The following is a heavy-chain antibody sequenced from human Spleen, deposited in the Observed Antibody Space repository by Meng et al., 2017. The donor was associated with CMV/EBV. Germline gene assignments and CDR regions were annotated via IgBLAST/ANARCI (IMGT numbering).Heavy chain of an antibody. V-gene: IGHV4-61*01. CDR3: AREPLGLELAFDI. J-gene: IGHJ3*02. CDR2: IYYSGST. CDR1: GGSVGSGSYY. Sequence: SETLSLTCTVSGGSVGSGSYYWSWIRQPPGKGLEWIGYIYYSGSTKYNPSLKSRVTISRDTSKNQFSLKLNSVTAADTAVYYCAREPLGLELAFDIWGQGTMVTVSS. D-gene: IGHD1-26*01.